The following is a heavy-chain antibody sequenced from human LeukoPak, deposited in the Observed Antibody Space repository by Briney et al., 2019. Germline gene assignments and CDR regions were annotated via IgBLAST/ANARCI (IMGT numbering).Heavy chain of an antibody. J-gene: IGHJ4*02. D-gene: IGHD2-15*01. CDR3: AKDSRVVAAQNFDY. CDR2: ISGSGGST. CDR1: GFTFDDYG. V-gene: IGHV3-23*01. Sequence: GGSLRLSCAASGFTFDDYGMSWVRQAPGKGLEWVSAISGSGGSTYYADSVKGRFTISRDNSKNTLYLQMNSLRAEDTAVYYCAKDSRVVAAQNFDYWGQGTLVTVSS.